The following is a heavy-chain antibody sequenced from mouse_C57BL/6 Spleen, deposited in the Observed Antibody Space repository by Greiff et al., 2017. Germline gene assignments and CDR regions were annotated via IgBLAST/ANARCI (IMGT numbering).Heavy chain of an antibody. V-gene: IGHV1-82*01. CDR1: GYAFSSSW. CDR3: ANNWDRYFDV. Sequence: VKVVESGPELVKPGASVKISCKASGYAFSSSWMNWVKQRPGKGLEWIGRIYPGDGDTKYNGKFKGKATLTADKSSSTAYMQLSSLTSEDSAVYFCANNWDRYFDVWGTGTTVTVSS. J-gene: IGHJ1*03. CDR2: IYPGDGDT. D-gene: IGHD4-1*01.